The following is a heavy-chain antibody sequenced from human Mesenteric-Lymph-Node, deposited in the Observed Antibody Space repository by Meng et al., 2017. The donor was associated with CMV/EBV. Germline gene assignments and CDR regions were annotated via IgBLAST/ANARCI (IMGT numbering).Heavy chain of an antibody. V-gene: IGHV3-30*02. CDR1: GFTFSSYG. Sequence: GGSLRLSCAASGFTFSSYGMHWVRQAPGKGLEWVAFIRYDGSNKYYADPVRGRFTISRDNSKNTLFVQMNSLGAEDTAVYYCAKVGERGANGVYPFDSRGQGTLVTVSS. D-gene: IGHD2-8*01. CDR3: AKVGERGANGVYPFDS. CDR2: IRYDGSNK. J-gene: IGHJ4*02.